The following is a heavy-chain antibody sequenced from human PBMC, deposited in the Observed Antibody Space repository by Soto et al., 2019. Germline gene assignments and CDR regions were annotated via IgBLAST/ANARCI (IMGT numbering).Heavy chain of an antibody. D-gene: IGHD3-3*01. CDR3: TKGGYGLIYNFGMDV. Sequence: EVQLIESGGGWVQPGTSLRVSCAASGFTFHEYAMHWVRQAPGKGLEWVSGISSDGDTIAYADSVQGRFNVFRDNAKNSLYLQMLSLRVEETALYYCTKGGYGLIYNFGMDVWGQGTTVTVSS. J-gene: IGHJ6*02. V-gene: IGHV3-9*01. CDR2: ISSDGDTI. CDR1: GFTFHEYA.